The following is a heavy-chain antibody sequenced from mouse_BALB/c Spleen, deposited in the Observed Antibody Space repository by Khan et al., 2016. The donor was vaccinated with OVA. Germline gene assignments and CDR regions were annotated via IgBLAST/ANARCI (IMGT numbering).Heavy chain of an antibody. CDR3: ARPSDNSGSLFAY. V-gene: IGHV1S132*01. CDR1: GYIFTSYW. J-gene: IGHJ3*01. Sequence: QVRLQQSGPELVRPGASVKLSCKTSGYIFTSYWIHWVKQRSGQGLEWIARIYPGTGSTHYNEKFKGKATLTADTSSSTAYMQLSCLKSEDSGFYFCARPSDNSGSLFAYWGQGTLVTVSA. CDR2: IYPGTGST. D-gene: IGHD3-2*01.